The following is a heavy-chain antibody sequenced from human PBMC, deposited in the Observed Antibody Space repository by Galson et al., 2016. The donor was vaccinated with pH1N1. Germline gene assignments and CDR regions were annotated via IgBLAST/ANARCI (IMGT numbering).Heavy chain of an antibody. CDR3: ARDPRELSPTFGTFDI. CDR2: VYYSGGT. V-gene: IGHV4-59*01. J-gene: IGHJ3*02. CDR1: GDSISSYC. D-gene: IGHD3-10*01. Sequence: LSLTCTVSGDSISSYCWSWIREPPGKGLEWIGYVYYSGGTKYNPSLKGRVTISVDTSKTAFSLKLTSVTAADTAVYYCARDPRELSPTFGTFDIWGQGTMVAVSS.